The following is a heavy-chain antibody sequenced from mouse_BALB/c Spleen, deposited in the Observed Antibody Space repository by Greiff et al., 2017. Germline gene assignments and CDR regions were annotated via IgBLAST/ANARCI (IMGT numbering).Heavy chain of an antibody. V-gene: IGHV14-3*02. CDR3: ASGHYYGYDAMDY. J-gene: IGHJ4*01. Sequence: VQLKQSGAELVKPGASVKLSCTASGFNIKDTYMHWVKQRPEQGLEWIGRIDPANGNTKYDPKFQGKATITADTSSNTAYLQLSSLTSEDTAVYYCASGHYYGYDAMDYWGQGTSVTVSS. CDR2: IDPANGNT. D-gene: IGHD1-2*01. CDR1: GFNIKDTY.